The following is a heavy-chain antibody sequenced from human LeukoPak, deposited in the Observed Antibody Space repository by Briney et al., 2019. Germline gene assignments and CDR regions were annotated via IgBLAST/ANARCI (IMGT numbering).Heavy chain of an antibody. CDR2: MYFTGNT. Sequence: SETLSLTCAVSGGSISSGGFSWSWIRQPPGKGLEWIGYMYFTGNTYYNPSLKSRVTISVDTSKNQFSLKLSSVTAADTAVYYCARAGFGELLSSDYWGQGTLVTVSS. CDR3: ARAGFGELLSSDY. V-gene: IGHV4-30-4*07. D-gene: IGHD3-10*01. J-gene: IGHJ4*02. CDR1: GGSISSGGFS.